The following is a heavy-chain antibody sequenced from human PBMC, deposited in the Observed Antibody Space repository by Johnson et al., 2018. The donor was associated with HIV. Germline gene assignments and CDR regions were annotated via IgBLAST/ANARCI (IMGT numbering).Heavy chain of an antibody. CDR3: AKGRSGSSYDALDA. CDR2: IGSSDDST. CDR1: GFTFSRYA. J-gene: IGHJ3*01. V-gene: IGHV3-23*04. Sequence: DVQLVESGGGLIQPGGSLRLSCAVSGFTFSRYAMSWVRQTPGKGLEWVSVIGSSDDSTYYADSVKGRFTISRENSKNTLSLQMNSLRAEDTAVYYCAKGRSGSSYDALDAWGQGTMVTVSS. D-gene: IGHD6-6*01.